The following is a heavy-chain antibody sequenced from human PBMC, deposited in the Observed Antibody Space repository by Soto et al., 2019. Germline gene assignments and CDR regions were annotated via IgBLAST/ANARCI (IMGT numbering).Heavy chain of an antibody. D-gene: IGHD2-15*01. CDR2: ISSSSSYI. J-gene: IGHJ6*03. CDR1: GFTFSSYS. CDR3: ARDLGCSGGSCYSSGGYMDV. V-gene: IGHV3-21*01. Sequence: EVQLVESGGGLVKPGGSLRLSCAASGFTFSSYSMNWVRQAPGKGLEWVSSISSSSSYIYYADSVKGRFTISGDNAKNSLYLQMNSLRAEDTAVYYCARDLGCSGGSCYSSGGYMDVWGKGTTVTVSS.